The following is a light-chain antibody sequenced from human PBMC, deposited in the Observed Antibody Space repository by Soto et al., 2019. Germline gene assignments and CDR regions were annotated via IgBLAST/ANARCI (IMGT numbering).Light chain of an antibody. CDR2: EVS. J-gene: IGLJ2*01. Sequence: QSALTQPASVSGSHGQSITISCTGTSSDVGGYNYVSWYQQHPGKAPKLMIYEVSNRPSGVSNRFSGSKSGNTASLTISGRQAEDEADYFCSSYTSSSTPVVFGGGTKLAVL. CDR3: SSYTSSSTPVV. V-gene: IGLV2-14*01. CDR1: SSDVGGYNY.